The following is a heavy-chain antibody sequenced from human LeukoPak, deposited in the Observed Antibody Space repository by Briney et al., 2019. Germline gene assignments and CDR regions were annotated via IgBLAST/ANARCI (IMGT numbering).Heavy chain of an antibody. CDR3: ARFSSSWEDFDY. D-gene: IGHD6-13*01. CDR1: GYTFTGYY. V-gene: IGHV1-2*02. J-gene: IGHJ4*02. Sequence: ASVKVSCKASGYTFTGYYMHWVRQAPGQGLEWMGWINPNSGGTNFAQKFQGRVTMTRDTSISTAYMELSRLRSDDTAVYYCARFSSSWEDFDYWGQGTLVTVSS. CDR2: INPNSGGT.